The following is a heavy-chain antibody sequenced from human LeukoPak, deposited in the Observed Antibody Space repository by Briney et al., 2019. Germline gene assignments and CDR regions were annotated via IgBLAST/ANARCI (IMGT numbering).Heavy chain of an antibody. Sequence: PGGTLRLSCAASGITFSSYGMSWVRQAPGKGLEWVSSISSTGGTTYYADSVKGRFTISRDNSKNTLYLQMNSLRAEDTAVYYCAKDMDTAVAGGGGNWFDPWGQGTLVTVSS. V-gene: IGHV3-23*01. CDR2: ISSTGGTT. J-gene: IGHJ5*02. CDR1: GITFSSYG. D-gene: IGHD6-19*01. CDR3: AKDMDTAVAGGGGNWFDP.